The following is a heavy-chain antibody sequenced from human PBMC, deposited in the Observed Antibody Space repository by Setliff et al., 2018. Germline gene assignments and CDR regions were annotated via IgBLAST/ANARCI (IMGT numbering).Heavy chain of an antibody. Sequence: GGSLRLSCAASGFTFSNYAMGWVRQGPGNRLEWVSSISSSSAYIYYVDSVTGRFTISRDNSLNTLYLQMNSLRAEDTAVYYCAKNPSRVYATRFDYWGQGTLVTVSS. V-gene: IGHV3-23*01. CDR2: ISSSSAYI. D-gene: IGHD2-8*01. CDR1: GFTFSNYA. CDR3: AKNPSRVYATRFDY. J-gene: IGHJ4*02.